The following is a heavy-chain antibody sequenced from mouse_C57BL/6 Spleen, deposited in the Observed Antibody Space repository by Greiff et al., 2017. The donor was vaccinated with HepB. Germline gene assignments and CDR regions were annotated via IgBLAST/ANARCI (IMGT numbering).Heavy chain of an antibody. Sequence: EVQVVESGGGLVKPGGSLKLSCAASGFTFSSYAMSWVRQTPEKRLEWVATISDGGSYTYYPDNVKGRFTISRDNAKNNLYLQMSHLKSEDTAMYYCARDGGSSFLYAMDYWGQGTSVTVSS. D-gene: IGHD1-1*01. CDR2: ISDGGSYT. CDR3: ARDGGSSFLYAMDY. J-gene: IGHJ4*01. CDR1: GFTFSSYA. V-gene: IGHV5-4*01.